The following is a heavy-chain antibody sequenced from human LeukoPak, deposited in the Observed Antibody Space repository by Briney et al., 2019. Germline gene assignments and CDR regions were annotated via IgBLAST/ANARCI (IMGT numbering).Heavy chain of an antibody. CDR1: GGSFSGYY. CDR2: INHSGST. V-gene: IGHV4-34*01. Sequence: SETLSLTCAVYGGSFSGYYWSWIRQPPGKGLEWIGEINHSGSTNYNPSLKSRVTISVDTSKNQFSLKLSSVTAADTAVYYCARDYPIVGPAAIRSAWGYMDVWGKGTTVTVSS. CDR3: ARDYPIVGPAAIRSAWGYMDV. D-gene: IGHD2-2*01. J-gene: IGHJ6*03.